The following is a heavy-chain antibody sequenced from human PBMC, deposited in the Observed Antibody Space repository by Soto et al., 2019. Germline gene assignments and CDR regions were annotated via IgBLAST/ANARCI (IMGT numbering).Heavy chain of an antibody. Sequence: QLHLVQSGAEVKKPGASVKVSCTASGYTFTSFGVSWVRQVPGQGLEWMGWISGYNGDTDYAQKFQGRVTMTTDRYTSTAYMEVRSLRFDDTAVYYCARDKPQQIVGYNYYYGMDVWGQGTTVTVSS. D-gene: IGHD6-6*01. CDR3: ARDKPQQIVGYNYYYGMDV. J-gene: IGHJ6*02. V-gene: IGHV1-18*04. CDR1: GYTFTSFG. CDR2: ISGYNGDT.